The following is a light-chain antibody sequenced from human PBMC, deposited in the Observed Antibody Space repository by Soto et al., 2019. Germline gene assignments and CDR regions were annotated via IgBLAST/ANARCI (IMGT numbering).Light chain of an antibody. V-gene: IGKV1-8*01. J-gene: IGKJ4*01. CDR1: QGISSC. CDR2: AAS. CDR3: QQYYSYPS. Sequence: AIRMTQSPSSLSASTGDRVTITCRASQGISSCLAWYQQKPGKAPKLLIYAASTLQSGVPSRSSGSGSGTDFTLTISCLQSEDFATYYCQQYYSYPSFGGGTKVEIK.